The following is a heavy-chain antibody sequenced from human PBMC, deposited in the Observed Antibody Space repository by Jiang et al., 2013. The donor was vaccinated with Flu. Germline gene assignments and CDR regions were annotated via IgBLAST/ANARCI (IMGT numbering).Heavy chain of an antibody. D-gene: IGHD4-17*01. CDR3: ARGGPTMTPAFIDY. Sequence: GRGLEWIGEINHSGSTNYNPSLKSRVTISVDTSKNQFSLKLSSVTAADTAVYYCARGGPTMTPAFIDYWGQGTLVTVSS. V-gene: IGHV4-34*01. J-gene: IGHJ4*02. CDR2: INHSGST.